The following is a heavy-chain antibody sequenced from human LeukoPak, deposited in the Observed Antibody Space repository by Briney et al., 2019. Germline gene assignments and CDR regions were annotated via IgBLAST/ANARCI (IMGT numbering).Heavy chain of an antibody. J-gene: IGHJ6*03. CDR3: AREGCRSTSCYSDYYYYMDV. CDR1: GYTFTGYY. Sequence: ASVKVSCKASGYTFTGYYMHWVRQAPGQGLEWMGWINPNSGGTNYAQKFQGRVTMTRDTSISTAYMELSRLRSDDTAVYYCAREGCRSTSCYSDYYYYMDVWGKGTTVTVSS. D-gene: IGHD2-2*01. CDR2: INPNSGGT. V-gene: IGHV1-2*02.